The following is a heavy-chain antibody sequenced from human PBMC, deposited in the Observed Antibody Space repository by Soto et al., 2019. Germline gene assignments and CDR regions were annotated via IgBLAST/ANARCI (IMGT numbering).Heavy chain of an antibody. CDR2: IMGSGGST. V-gene: IGHV3-23*01. CDR3: AKDRNYYDSSGYDY. Sequence: GSLRLSCAASGFTFNSYAMSWVRQAPGKGLEWVSTIMGSGGSTYYADSVKGRFSVSRDNSKNTLYLQMNSLRAEDTAVYYCAKDRNYYDSSGYDYWGQGTLVTVSS. D-gene: IGHD3-22*01. CDR1: GFTFNSYA. J-gene: IGHJ4*02.